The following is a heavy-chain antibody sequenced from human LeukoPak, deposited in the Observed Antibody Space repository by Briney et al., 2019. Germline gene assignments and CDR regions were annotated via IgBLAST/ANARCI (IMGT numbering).Heavy chain of an antibody. Sequence: SETLSLTCAVYGGSISRSNWWSWVRQPPGKGLEWIGEIYHSGSTKYNPSLKSRVTISMDKSKNQFSLKLSSVTAADTAVYYCARQDYYDTGTWYFDLWGRGNLVTVSS. J-gene: IGHJ2*01. CDR1: GGSISRSNW. D-gene: IGHD3-22*01. CDR2: IYHSGST. V-gene: IGHV4-4*02. CDR3: ARQDYYDTGTWYFDL.